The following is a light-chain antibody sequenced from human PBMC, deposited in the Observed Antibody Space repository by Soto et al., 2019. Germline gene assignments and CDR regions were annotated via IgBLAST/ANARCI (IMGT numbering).Light chain of an antibody. Sequence: EIVLTQSPGTLSLSPGERATLSCRASQSVRSSYLTWYQQKPGQAPRLLIYGASSRATGIPDRFSGSGSGTDFTLTITRLETEDFAVYYCQQFGNSLTFGGGTKVDNK. CDR3: QQFGNSLT. V-gene: IGKV3-20*01. CDR1: QSVRSSY. CDR2: GAS. J-gene: IGKJ4*01.